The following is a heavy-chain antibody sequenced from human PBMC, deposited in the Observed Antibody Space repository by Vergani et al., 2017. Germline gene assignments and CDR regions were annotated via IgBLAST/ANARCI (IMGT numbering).Heavy chain of an antibody. D-gene: IGHD6-19*01. V-gene: IGHV4-39*07. CDR1: GGSISSSSYY. J-gene: IGHJ6*02. CDR2: IYTSGST. CDR3: ARRFGWGLRDGMDV. Sequence: QVQLQESGPGLVKPSETLSLTCTVSGGSISSSSYYWGWIRQPPGKGLEWIGRIYTSGSTNYNPSLKSRVTISVDTSKNQFSLKLSSVTAADTAVYYCARRFGWGLRDGMDVWGQGTTVTVSS.